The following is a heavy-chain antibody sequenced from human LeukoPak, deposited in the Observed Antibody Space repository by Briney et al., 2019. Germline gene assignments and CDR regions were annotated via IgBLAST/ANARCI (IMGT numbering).Heavy chain of an antibody. CDR3: ARDRKNDYGGNSDDY. J-gene: IGHJ4*02. V-gene: IGHV3-21*01. CDR2: ISSSSSYI. D-gene: IGHD4-23*01. Sequence: GGSLRLSCAASGFTFSSYSMNWVRQAPGKGLEWVSSISSSSSYIYYADSVKGRFTISRDNAKNSLYLQMNSLRAEDTAVYYCARDRKNDYGGNSDDYWGQGTLVTVSS. CDR1: GFTFSSYS.